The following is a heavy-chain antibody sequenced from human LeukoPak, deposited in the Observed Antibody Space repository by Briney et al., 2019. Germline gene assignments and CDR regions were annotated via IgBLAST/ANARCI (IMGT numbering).Heavy chain of an antibody. CDR2: IYTSGST. CDR1: GCSISSYY. Sequence: SETLSLTCTVSGCSISSYYWSWIRQPAGKGLEWIGRIYTSGSTNYNPSLKSRVTMSVDTSKNQFSLKLSSVTAADTAVYYCARASGYCSSTSCFLDAFDIWGQGTMVTVSS. J-gene: IGHJ3*02. CDR3: ARASGYCSSTSCFLDAFDI. D-gene: IGHD2-2*01. V-gene: IGHV4-4*07.